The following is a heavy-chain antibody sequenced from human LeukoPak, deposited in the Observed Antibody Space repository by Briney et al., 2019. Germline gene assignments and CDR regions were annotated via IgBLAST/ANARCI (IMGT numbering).Heavy chain of an antibody. V-gene: IGHV4-34*01. CDR2: INHSGST. CDR3: ARGPPPPYHPIVVVTLDAFDI. J-gene: IGHJ3*02. Sequence: SETLSLTCAVYGGSFSGYYWSWIRQPPGKGLEWIGEINHSGSTNYNPSLKSRVTISVDTSKNQFSLKLSSVTAADTAVYYCARGPPPPYHPIVVVTLDAFDIWGQGTMVTFSS. CDR1: GGSFSGYY. D-gene: IGHD3-22*01.